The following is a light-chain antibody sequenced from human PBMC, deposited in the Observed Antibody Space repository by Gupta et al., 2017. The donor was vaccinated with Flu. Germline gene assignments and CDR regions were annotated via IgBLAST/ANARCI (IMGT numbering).Light chain of an antibody. CDR3: QKRSNRLI. Sequence: SPATLSLAPGEIATLSRRTSQSVSSYVSWYQQQPGEATRLLCDDASNRATGIPARCSGSGSGTVSTLTISRLQPEYVAVYYCQKRSNRLIFGGGTKVEIK. V-gene: IGKV3-11*01. CDR2: DAS. J-gene: IGKJ4*01. CDR1: QSVSSY.